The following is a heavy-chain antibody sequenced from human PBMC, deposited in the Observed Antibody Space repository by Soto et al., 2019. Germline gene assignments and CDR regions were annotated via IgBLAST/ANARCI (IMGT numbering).Heavy chain of an antibody. V-gene: IGHV4-59*08. Sequence: QVQLQESGPGLVKPSETLSLTCTVSGRSISSYYWSWIRQPPGKGLEWIGYIYYSGSTNYNPSLKSRVTIAVDTSKNQFSLKLSSVTAADTAVYYCARAKAPLYSSSWYWFDPWGQGTLVTVSS. D-gene: IGHD6-13*01. CDR1: GRSISSYY. CDR3: ARAKAPLYSSSWYWFDP. CDR2: IYYSGST. J-gene: IGHJ5*02.